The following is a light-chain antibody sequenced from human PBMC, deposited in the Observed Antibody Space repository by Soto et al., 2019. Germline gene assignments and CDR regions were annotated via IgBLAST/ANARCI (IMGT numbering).Light chain of an antibody. J-gene: IGKJ1*01. Sequence: EVVMTQSPATLSVSPGERATLSCRASQRISSNLAWYQQRPGQAPRLLIYGASTRAPGIPARFSGSGSETEFTLTISSLQSEDFAVYYCQHYNNWPPWTFGQGTMVDIK. CDR2: GAS. CDR1: QRISSN. CDR3: QHYNNWPPWT. V-gene: IGKV3-15*01.